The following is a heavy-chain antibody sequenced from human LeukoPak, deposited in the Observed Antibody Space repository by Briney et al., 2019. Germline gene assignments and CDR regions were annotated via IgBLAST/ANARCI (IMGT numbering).Heavy chain of an antibody. CDR3: ARDSETGDFDY. D-gene: IGHD7-27*01. CDR1: GFTFSSYS. Sequence: GGSLRLSCAASGFTFSSYSLNWVRQAPGKGLEWVSSISSSSSYIYYADSVKGRFTISRDNAKNSLYLQMNSLSAEDTAVYYCARDSETGDFDYWGQGTLVTVSS. J-gene: IGHJ4*02. V-gene: IGHV3-21*04. CDR2: ISSSSSYI.